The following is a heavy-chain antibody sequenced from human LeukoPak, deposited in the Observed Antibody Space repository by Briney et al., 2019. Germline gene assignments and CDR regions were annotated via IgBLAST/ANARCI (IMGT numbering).Heavy chain of an antibody. CDR2: INSDGSST. CDR3: ARDYDYYDSSGYYDY. Sequence: PGGSLRLSCAASGFTFSRYWMHWVRQAPGKGLVWVSRINSDGSSTSYADSVKGRFTISRDNAKNTPYLQMNSLRAEDTAVYYCARDYDYYDSSGYYDYWGQGTLVTVSS. V-gene: IGHV3-74*01. D-gene: IGHD3-22*01. J-gene: IGHJ4*02. CDR1: GFTFSRYW.